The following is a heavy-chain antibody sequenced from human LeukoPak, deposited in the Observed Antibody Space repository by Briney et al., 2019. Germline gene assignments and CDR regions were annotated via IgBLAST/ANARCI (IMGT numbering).Heavy chain of an antibody. Sequence: PGGSLRLSCAASGFTFSSYSMNWVRQAPGKGLEWVSSISSSSSYIYYADSVKGRFTISRDNAKNSLYLQMNSLRAEDTAVYYCDRADLELERRLGRNPKSYYYYYMDVWGKGTTVTVSS. CDR1: GFTFSSYS. CDR2: ISSSSSYI. D-gene: IGHD1-1*01. J-gene: IGHJ6*03. V-gene: IGHV3-21*01. CDR3: DRADLELERRLGRNPKSYYYYYMDV.